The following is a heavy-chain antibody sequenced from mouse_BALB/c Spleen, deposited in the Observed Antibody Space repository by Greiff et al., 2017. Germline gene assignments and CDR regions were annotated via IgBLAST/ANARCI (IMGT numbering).Heavy chain of an antibody. CDR2: ISDGGSYT. Sequence: EVKVVESGGGLVKPGGSLKLSCAASGFTFSDYYMYWVRQTPEKRLEWVATISDGGSYTYYPDSVKGRFTISRDNAKNNLYLQMSSLKSEDTAMYYCARGGYRSPFAYWGQGTLVTVSA. D-gene: IGHD2-14*01. J-gene: IGHJ3*01. V-gene: IGHV5-4*02. CDR3: ARGGYRSPFAY. CDR1: GFTFSDYY.